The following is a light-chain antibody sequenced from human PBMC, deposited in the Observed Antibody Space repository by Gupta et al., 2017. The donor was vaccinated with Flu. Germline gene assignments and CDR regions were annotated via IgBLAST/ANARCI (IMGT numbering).Light chain of an antibody. CDR3: QQEGSSPQT. CDR2: GAS. J-gene: IGKJ2*01. V-gene: IGKV3-20*01. CDR1: QSVGSNY. Sequence: VTLYLSTGESDTRSCRARQSVGSNYLEWYQQKPGQAPRLLIYGASSSANGIPDRFSGSGSGTEFTLTISRLEPEDFAVYYCQQEGSSPQTFGQGTKVEIK.